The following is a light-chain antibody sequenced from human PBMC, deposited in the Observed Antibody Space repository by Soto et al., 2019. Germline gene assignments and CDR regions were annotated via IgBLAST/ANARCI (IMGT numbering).Light chain of an antibody. CDR3: KQIRIYPST. Sequence: QMTQSPSSLSASVGDRVTITCRASQSIYTYXNXXQQRPGEAPKVLIYGASTLQDGIPSRPSGSGSGTAFALTITSLQAEDFATYYCKQIRIYPSTFGGVTNVDI. V-gene: IGKV1-39*01. CDR2: GAS. J-gene: IGKJ4*01. CDR1: QSIYTY.